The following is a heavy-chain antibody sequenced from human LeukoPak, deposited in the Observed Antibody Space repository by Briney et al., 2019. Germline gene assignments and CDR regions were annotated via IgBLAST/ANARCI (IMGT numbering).Heavy chain of an antibody. J-gene: IGHJ4*02. D-gene: IGHD3-10*01. CDR1: GFTFSSYS. CDR2: ISSSSSYI. V-gene: IGHV3-21*01. Sequence: GGSLRPSCAASGFTFSSYSMNWVRQAPGKGLEWVSSISSSSSYIYYAGSVKGRFTISRDNAKNSLYLQMNSLRAEDTAVYYCARDLGPLYYGSGSLGYWGQGTLVTVSS. CDR3: ARDLGPLYYGSGSLGY.